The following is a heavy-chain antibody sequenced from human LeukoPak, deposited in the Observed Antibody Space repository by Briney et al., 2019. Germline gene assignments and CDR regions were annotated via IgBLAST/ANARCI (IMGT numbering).Heavy chain of an antibody. V-gene: IGHV3-30*02. J-gene: IGHJ3*02. CDR1: GFTFSSYG. CDR2: IRYDGSNK. Sequence: PGGSLRLSCAASGFTFSSYGMHWVRQAPGKGLEWVAFIRYDGSNKYYADSVKGRFTISRDNSKNTLYLQMNSLRAEDTAVYYCARDRSSGYYAFDIWGQGTMVTVSS. D-gene: IGHD3-22*01. CDR3: ARDRSSGYYAFDI.